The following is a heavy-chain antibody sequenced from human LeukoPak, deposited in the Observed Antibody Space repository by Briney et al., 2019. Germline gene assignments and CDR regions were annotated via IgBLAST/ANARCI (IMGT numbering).Heavy chain of an antibody. CDR1: GGSISSCY. Sequence: KTSETLSLTCTVSGGSISSCYWSWLRQPPGKGLEWIGYIYYSGTTNYNPSLKSRVTLSVDTSKSQFSLKLSSVTAADTAVFYCARETGNYYFDYWGQGTLVTVSS. J-gene: IGHJ4*02. V-gene: IGHV4-59*01. CDR3: ARETGNYYFDY. D-gene: IGHD3-9*01. CDR2: IYYSGTT.